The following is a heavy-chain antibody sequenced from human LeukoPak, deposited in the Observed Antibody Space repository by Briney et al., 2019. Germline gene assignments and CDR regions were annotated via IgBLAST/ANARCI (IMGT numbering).Heavy chain of an antibody. CDR1: GFTFSSYA. J-gene: IGHJ6*02. CDR3: TTRTRFGEYGMDV. V-gene: IGHV3-15*07. Sequence: GGSLRLSCSASGFTFSSYAMHWVRQAPGKGLEWVGRIKSKTDGGTTDYAAPVKGRFTISRDDSKNTLYLQMNSLKTEDTAVYYCTTRTRFGEYGMDVWGQGTTVTVSS. D-gene: IGHD3-10*01. CDR2: IKSKTDGGTT.